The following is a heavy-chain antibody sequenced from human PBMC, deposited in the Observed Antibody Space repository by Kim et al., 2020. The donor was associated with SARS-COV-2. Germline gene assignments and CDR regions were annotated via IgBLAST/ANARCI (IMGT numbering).Heavy chain of an antibody. J-gene: IGHJ6*02. CDR2: ISYDGSNK. D-gene: IGHD3-10*01. Sequence: GGSLRLSCAASGFTFSSYGMHWVRQAPGKGLEWVAVISYDGSNKYYADSVKGRFTISRDNSKNTLYLQMNSLRAEDTAVYYCAKEGRVLHYYYGMDVWGQGTTVTVSS. CDR3: AKEGRVLHYYYGMDV. CDR1: GFTFSSYG. V-gene: IGHV3-30*18.